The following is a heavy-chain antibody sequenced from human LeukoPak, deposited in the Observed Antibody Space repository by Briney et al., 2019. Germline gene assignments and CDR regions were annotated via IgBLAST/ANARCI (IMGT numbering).Heavy chain of an antibody. V-gene: IGHV3-23*01. CDR2: ITASSGSSS. Sequence: GGSLRLSCAASGFTFSSYSMNWVRQAPGKGLEWVSAITASSGSSSYYADSVKGRFTISRDNSKNTLYLQMNSLRAEDTAVYYCAKDNGNSVYYPWYFDLWGRGTLVTVSS. CDR3: AKDNGNSVYYPWYFDL. D-gene: IGHD3-22*01. J-gene: IGHJ2*01. CDR1: GFTFSSYS.